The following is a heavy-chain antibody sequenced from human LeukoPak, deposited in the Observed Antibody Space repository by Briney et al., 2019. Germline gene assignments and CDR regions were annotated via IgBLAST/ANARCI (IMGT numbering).Heavy chain of an antibody. CDR2: ISGSGGTT. Sequence: GGSLRLSCAASGFTFSSYAMSWVRQAPGKGLEWVSAISGSGGTTYYADSVKGRFTISRDNSKNTLYLQMNSLRAEDTAVFNCAKNRWYYDILTGSPVGACDIWGQGTMVTVSS. CDR1: GFTFSSYA. V-gene: IGHV3-23*01. CDR3: AKNRWYYDILTGSPVGACDI. J-gene: IGHJ3*02. D-gene: IGHD3-9*01.